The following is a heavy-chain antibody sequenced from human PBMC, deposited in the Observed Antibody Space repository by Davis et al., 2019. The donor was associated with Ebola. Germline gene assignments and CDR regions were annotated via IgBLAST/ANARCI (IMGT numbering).Heavy chain of an antibody. CDR1: GGSFSGYY. CDR3: ARLGDYDFWSGYYHFDY. D-gene: IGHD3-3*01. CDR2: IYYSGST. Sequence: SETLSLTCAVYGGSFSGYYWNWFRQPPGKGLEWIGYIYYSGSTNYNPSLKSRVTILLDTSKNQFTLKLSSVTAADTAVYYCARLGDYDFWSGYYHFDYWGQGTLVTVSS. V-gene: IGHV4-59*08. J-gene: IGHJ4*02.